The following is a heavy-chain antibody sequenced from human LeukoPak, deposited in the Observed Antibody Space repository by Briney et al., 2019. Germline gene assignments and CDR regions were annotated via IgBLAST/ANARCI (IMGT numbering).Heavy chain of an antibody. V-gene: IGHV1-69*05. Sequence: GASVKVSCKASGGTFSSYAISWVRQAPGQGLEWMGGIIPIFGTANYAQKFQGRVTITTDESTSTAYMELSSPRSEDTAVYYCARELPRKRGYSYGYQGWFDPWGQGTLVTVSS. CDR2: IIPIFGTA. CDR3: ARELPRKRGYSYGYQGWFDP. CDR1: GGTFSSYA. J-gene: IGHJ5*02. D-gene: IGHD5-18*01.